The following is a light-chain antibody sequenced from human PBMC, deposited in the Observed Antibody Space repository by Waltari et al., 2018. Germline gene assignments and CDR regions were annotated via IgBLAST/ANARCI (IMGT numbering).Light chain of an antibody. V-gene: IGKV3-15*01. Sequence: ELVMTQSPATLSVSPGETATLSCRASQSVTSNLAWYRQKPGQAPRLLSYRASTRATGIPARFSGSGSGTEVTLTISSLQSEDFAVYYCQQYNNWPLTFGGGTKVGIK. CDR3: QQYNNWPLT. J-gene: IGKJ4*01. CDR1: QSVTSN. CDR2: RAS.